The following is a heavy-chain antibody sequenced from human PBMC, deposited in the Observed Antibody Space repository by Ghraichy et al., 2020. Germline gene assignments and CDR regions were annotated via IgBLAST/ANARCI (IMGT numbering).Heavy chain of an antibody. CDR3: VRDGARDYGDYSLGH. J-gene: IGHJ4*02. CDR1: GYLFNTYA. D-gene: IGHD4-17*01. V-gene: IGHV7-4-1*02. CDR2: INTDTGEP. Sequence: ASVKVSCKASGYLFNTYAMNWVRQAPGQGLEWMGWINTDTGEPTYVQGFTGRFVFSVDTSVTTAYLQISNLKAEDTAFYYCVRDGARDYGDYSLGHWGQGTLVTVSS.